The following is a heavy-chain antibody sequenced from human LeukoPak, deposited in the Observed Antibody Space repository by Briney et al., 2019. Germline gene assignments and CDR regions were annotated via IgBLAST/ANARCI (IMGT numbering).Heavy chain of an antibody. CDR2: IYYSGST. CDR3: ARSYSNYVYYYYYMDV. J-gene: IGHJ6*03. V-gene: IGHV4-39*01. D-gene: IGHD4-11*01. CDR1: GGSISSSSYY. Sequence: SETLSLTCTVSGGSISSSSYYWGWIRPPPGKGLEWIGSIYYSGSTYYNPSLKSRVTISVDTSKNQFSLTLSSVTAADTAVYYCARSYSNYVYYYYYMDVWGKGTTVTVSS.